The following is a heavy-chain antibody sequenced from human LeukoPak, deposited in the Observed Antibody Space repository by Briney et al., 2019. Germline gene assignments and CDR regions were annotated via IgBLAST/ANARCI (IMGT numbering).Heavy chain of an antibody. V-gene: IGHV3-7*01. CDR2: IKQDGSEK. Sequence: AGGSLRLSCAASGFTFSSYWMSWVRQAPGKGLEWVANIKQDGSEKYYVDSVKGRFTISRDNAKNSLYLQMNSLRAGDTAVYYCARDKWELLSWFDPWGQGTLATVSS. CDR1: GFTFSSYW. CDR3: ARDKWELLSWFDP. D-gene: IGHD1-26*01. J-gene: IGHJ5*02.